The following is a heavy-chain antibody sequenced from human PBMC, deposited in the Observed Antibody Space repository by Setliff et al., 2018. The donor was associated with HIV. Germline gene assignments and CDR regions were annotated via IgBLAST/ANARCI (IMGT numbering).Heavy chain of an antibody. V-gene: IGHV4-30-4*08. CDR1: GDSISSGDYY. Sequence: SETLSLTCTVSGDSISSGDYYWSWIRQPPGKGLEWIGNIYYSGSTYYNPSLKSRVTMSVDTSKNQFSLKLTSVTASDTAVYYCARAAAGNTGPFDLWGQGSPVTVAS. CDR3: ARAAAGNTGPFDL. CDR2: IYYSGST. D-gene: IGHD4-17*01. J-gene: IGHJ4*02.